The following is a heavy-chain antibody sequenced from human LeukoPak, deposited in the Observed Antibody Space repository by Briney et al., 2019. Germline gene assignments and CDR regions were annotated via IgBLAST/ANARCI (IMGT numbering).Heavy chain of an antibody. J-gene: IGHJ4*02. Sequence: PGGSLRLSCAASGFTFSSYPMSWVRQAPGKGLEWVSAISGSGDSPYYADSVKGRFTISRDNSKNTLYLQMDSLRAEDTAVNYCVKGSDDESSSHYYFDYWGQGTLVTVSS. CDR1: GFTFSSYP. V-gene: IGHV3-23*01. D-gene: IGHD3-22*01. CDR2: ISGSGDSP. CDR3: VKGSDDESSSHYYFDY.